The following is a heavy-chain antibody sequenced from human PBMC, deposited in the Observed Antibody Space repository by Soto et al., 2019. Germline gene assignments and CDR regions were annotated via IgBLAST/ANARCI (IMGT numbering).Heavy chain of an antibody. Sequence: HLGGSLRLSCAASGFTFSSYAMHWVRQAPGKGLEWVAVISYDGSNKYYADSVKGRFTISRDNSKNTLYLQMNSLRAEDTAVYYCAREDESYYYDSSGYSGDYSGNWFDPWGQGTLVTVSS. D-gene: IGHD3-22*01. CDR1: GFTFSSYA. CDR3: AREDESYYYDSSGYSGDYSGNWFDP. V-gene: IGHV3-30-3*01. J-gene: IGHJ5*02. CDR2: ISYDGSNK.